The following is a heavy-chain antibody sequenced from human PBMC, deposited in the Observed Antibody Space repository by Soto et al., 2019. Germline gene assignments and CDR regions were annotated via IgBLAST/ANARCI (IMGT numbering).Heavy chain of an antibody. CDR1: GFTFSSYA. CDR2: ISFSGTNT. CDR3: AKVGSGSYSAHS. Sequence: PGGSLRLSCAASGFTFSSYAMSWVRQAPGKGLEWVSTISFSGTNTHYADSVKGQFTISRDNSKNTLYLQMNSLRGEDTAVYYCAKVGSGSYSAHSWGQGTLVTVSS. D-gene: IGHD3-10*01. V-gene: IGHV3-23*01. J-gene: IGHJ4*02.